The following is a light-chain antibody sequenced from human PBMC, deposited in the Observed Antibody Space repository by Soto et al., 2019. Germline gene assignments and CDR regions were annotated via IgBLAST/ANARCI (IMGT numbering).Light chain of an antibody. J-gene: IGKJ1*01. CDR3: QQYNNWPRT. CDR2: SAS. Sequence: EIVMTQSPAILSVSPGERATLSCRASQSVSSNLAWYQQKPGQTPRLFIYSASTRATGIPARFSDSGSGTEFTLTISSLQSEDFAVYYCQQYNNWPRTFGQGTKVEIK. V-gene: IGKV3-15*01. CDR1: QSVSSN.